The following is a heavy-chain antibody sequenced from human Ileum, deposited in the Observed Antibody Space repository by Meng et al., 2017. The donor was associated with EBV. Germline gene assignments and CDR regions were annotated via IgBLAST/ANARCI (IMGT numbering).Heavy chain of an antibody. V-gene: IGHV4-28*01. J-gene: IGHJ4*02. D-gene: IGHD1-26*01. CDR3: ARNSESGSYIDY. Sequence: VRLQESGPGLVMPSDTPSLTCAFSGYSISTTNWWGWIRQPPGKGLEWIGHIYYSGTTYNNPSLKSRVTMSIDPSKNQFSLKLSSVTAVDTAVYYCARNSESGSYIDYWGLGTLVTVSS. CDR2: IYYSGTT. CDR1: GYSISTTNW.